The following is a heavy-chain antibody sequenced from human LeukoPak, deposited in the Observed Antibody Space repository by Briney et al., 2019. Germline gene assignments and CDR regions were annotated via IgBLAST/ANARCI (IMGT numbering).Heavy chain of an antibody. CDR1: GGSISSSSYY. V-gene: IGHV4-39*01. CDR2: IYYSGST. Sequence: PSQTLSLTCTVSGGSISSSSYYWGWIRQPPGKGLQSIGSIYYSGSTYYNPSLKSRVTISVDTSKNQFSLKLSSVTAADTAVYYCASGDIVVVPAAMDYWGQGTLVTVSS. CDR3: ASGDIVVVPAAMDY. J-gene: IGHJ4*02. D-gene: IGHD2-2*01.